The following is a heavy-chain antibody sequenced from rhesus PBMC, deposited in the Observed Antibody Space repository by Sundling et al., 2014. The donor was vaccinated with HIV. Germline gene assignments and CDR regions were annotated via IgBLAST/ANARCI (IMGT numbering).Heavy chain of an antibody. CDR1: GDSFSSSNW. V-gene: IGHV4-65*02. CDR3: TSLDS. J-gene: IGHJ6*01. CDR2: IYGKSPST. Sequence: QVQLQESGPGLVKPSETLSLTCAVSGDSFSSSNWWSFIRRAPGKGLEWIGSIYGKSPSTSYNPSLKNRVAISKDTSKTQFSLKLNSVTAADTAVYYCTSLDSWGQGVVVTVSS.